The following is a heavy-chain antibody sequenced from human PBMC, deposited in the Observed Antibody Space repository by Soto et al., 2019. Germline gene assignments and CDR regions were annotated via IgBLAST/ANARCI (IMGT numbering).Heavy chain of an antibody. Sequence: GGSLRLSCAASGFTFSNAWMSWVRQAPGKGLEWVGRIKSKTDGGTTDYAAPVKGRFTISRDDSKNTLYLQMNSLKTEDTAVYYCTTEDIAYCGGDCYWGQGTLVTVSS. CDR2: IKSKTDGGTT. D-gene: IGHD2-21*02. CDR1: GFTFSNAW. J-gene: IGHJ4*02. CDR3: TTEDIAYCGGDCY. V-gene: IGHV3-15*01.